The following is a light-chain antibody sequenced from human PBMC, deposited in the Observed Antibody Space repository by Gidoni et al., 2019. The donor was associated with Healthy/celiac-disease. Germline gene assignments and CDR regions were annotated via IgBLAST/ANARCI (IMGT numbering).Light chain of an antibody. V-gene: IGLV3-25*03. Sequence: SYELTQPPSVSVSPGQTARISCPGDALPKQYAYWYQQKPGQAPVLVIYKDSERPSGIPERFSGSSSGTTVTLTIGGVQAEDEADYYCQSADSSYVVFGGGTKLSVL. CDR1: ALPKQY. CDR2: KDS. CDR3: QSADSSYVV. J-gene: IGLJ2*01.